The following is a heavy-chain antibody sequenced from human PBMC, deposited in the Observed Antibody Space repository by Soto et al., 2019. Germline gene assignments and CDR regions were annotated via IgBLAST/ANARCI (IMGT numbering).Heavy chain of an antibody. D-gene: IGHD3-3*01. CDR2: LYSTNVA. CDR1: EFPVTTNY. V-gene: IGHV3-53*01. J-gene: IGHJ4*02. CDR3: GRNPFGVSSDGVVV. Sequence: GALRLSCAASEFPVTTNYLTRVRQAPGKGLEWVSLLYSTNVAHYADSVRGRFTISRDISKNIFYLEMNSLRAEDTAVYYCGRNPFGVSSDGVVVWGQGTLVTVSS.